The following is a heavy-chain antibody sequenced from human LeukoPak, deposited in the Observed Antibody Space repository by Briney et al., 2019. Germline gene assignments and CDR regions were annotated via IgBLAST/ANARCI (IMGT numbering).Heavy chain of an antibody. CDR3: ARETYSGGFS. D-gene: IGHD6-19*01. Sequence: GGSLRLSCAASGFTFSSYSMNWVRQAPGKGLEWLSSISSSSSYIYYADSVKGRFAISRDNARNSLYLQMNSLRADDTAVYYCARETYSGGFSWGPGTLVTVSS. CDR1: GFTFSSYS. J-gene: IGHJ5*02. CDR2: ISSSSSYI. V-gene: IGHV3-21*01.